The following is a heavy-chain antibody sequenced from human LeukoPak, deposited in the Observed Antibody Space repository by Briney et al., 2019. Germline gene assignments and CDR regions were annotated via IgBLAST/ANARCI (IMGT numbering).Heavy chain of an antibody. Sequence: GSLRLSCAASGFTFSSYSMYWGRPAPRKGLEWGSYISSRSSTIYYADSVKGRFTISRDNAKDSLYLQMNSLRAEDTAVYYCARPGYSSSWQPDYWGQGTLVTVSS. V-gene: IGHV3-48*04. D-gene: IGHD6-13*01. CDR2: ISSRSSTI. CDR3: ARPGYSSSWQPDY. J-gene: IGHJ4*02. CDR1: GFTFSSYS.